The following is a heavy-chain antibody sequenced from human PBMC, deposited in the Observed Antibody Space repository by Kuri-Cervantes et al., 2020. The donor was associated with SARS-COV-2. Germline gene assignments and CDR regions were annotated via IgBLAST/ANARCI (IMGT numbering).Heavy chain of an antibody. V-gene: IGHV4-38-2*02. Sequence: SETLSLTCSVSGYFISNGYYWGWIRQSPGKGLEWIASMYHSGTTFYNPSLKSRVTISVDTSKNQFSLKLSSVTAADTAVYYCARDPNANHNNWFDPWGQGTLVTVSS. D-gene: IGHD4/OR15-4a*01. J-gene: IGHJ5*02. CDR2: MYHSGTT. CDR1: GYFISNGYY. CDR3: ARDPNANHNNWFDP.